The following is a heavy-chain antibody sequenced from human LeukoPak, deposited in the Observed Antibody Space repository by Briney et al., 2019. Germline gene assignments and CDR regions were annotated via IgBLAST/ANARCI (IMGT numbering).Heavy chain of an antibody. CDR3: AKGDSRGSGSYYDDY. Sequence: GGSLRLSCAASGFTFSSYAMSWVRQAAGKGLEWVSGISGSGGNTYYADSVKGRFTISRDNSKSTVYLQMNSLRAEDTAVYYCAKGDSRGSGSYYDDYWGQGTLVTVSS. CDR2: ISGSGGNT. V-gene: IGHV3-23*01. J-gene: IGHJ4*02. D-gene: IGHD3-10*01. CDR1: GFTFSSYA.